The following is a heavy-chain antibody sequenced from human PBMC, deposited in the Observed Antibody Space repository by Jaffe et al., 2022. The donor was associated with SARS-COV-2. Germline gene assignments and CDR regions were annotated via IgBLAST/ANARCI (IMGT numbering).Heavy chain of an antibody. Sequence: EVQLVESGGGLVQPGGSLRLSCAASGFTFSSYWMSWVRQAPGTGLEWVANIRQDGSEKYYVDSVKGRFTISRDNGKNSLYLQMNSLRVEDTAVYYCTRHTRGDGYNPAFAYWGQGTLVTVSS. J-gene: IGHJ4*02. CDR2: IRQDGSEK. V-gene: IGHV3-7*03. CDR1: GFTFSSYW. CDR3: TRHTRGDGYNPAFAY. D-gene: IGHD5-12*01.